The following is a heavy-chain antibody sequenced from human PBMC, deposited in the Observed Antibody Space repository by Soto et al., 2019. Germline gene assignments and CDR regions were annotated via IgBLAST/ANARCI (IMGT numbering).Heavy chain of an antibody. J-gene: IGHJ1*01. CDR3: VREQPGRLEYFQH. CDR2: IWYDGSNK. CDR1: GFTFSSYG. Sequence: PGGSLRLSCAASGFTFSSYGMHWVRQAPGKGLEWVAVIWYDGSNKYYADSVKGRFTISRDNSKNTLYLQMNSLRAEDTAVYYCVREQPGRLEYFQHWGQGTLVTVSS. D-gene: IGHD3-16*01. V-gene: IGHV3-33*01.